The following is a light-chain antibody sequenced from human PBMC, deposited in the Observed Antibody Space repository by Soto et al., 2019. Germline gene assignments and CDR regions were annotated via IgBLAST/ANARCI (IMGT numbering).Light chain of an antibody. CDR2: GAS. Sequence: EIVKTKSPTTLSVSPGNRATLSCGASQSVSSNLAWYQQKPGQAPRLLIYGASARATGIPARFTGSGSGTEFTLTISSLQSEDFAVYYCQQYSNWPPLTFGGGTRLEIK. CDR3: QQYSNWPPLT. J-gene: IGKJ5*01. V-gene: IGKV3-15*01. CDR1: QSVSSN.